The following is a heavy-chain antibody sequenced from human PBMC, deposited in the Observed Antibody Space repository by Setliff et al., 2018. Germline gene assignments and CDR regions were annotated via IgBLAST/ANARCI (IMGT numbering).Heavy chain of an antibody. V-gene: IGHV4-34*01. D-gene: IGHD4-4*01. J-gene: IGHJ4*02. CDR2: INHSGST. CDR1: GGSFSGYY. Sequence: SETLSLTCAVYGGSFSGYYWSWIRQPPGKGLEWIGEINHSGSTNYNPSLKSRVTISVDTSKNQFSLNLNSVTAADTAVYYCASYRQDVNYWGQGTLVTVSS. CDR3: ASYRQDVNY.